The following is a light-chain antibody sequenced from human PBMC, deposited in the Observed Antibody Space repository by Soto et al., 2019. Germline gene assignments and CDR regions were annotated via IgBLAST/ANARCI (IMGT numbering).Light chain of an antibody. CDR1: QDINSR. CDR3: QQYYSYSKT. CDR2: AAS. V-gene: IGKV1-5*01. Sequence: DIQMTQSPSSVSASVGDTVTITCRASQDINSRLAWFQQKPGKAPRLLIYAASRLGSGVPSRFSGSGSGTEFTLTISSLQPDDLATYYCQQYYSYSKTFGQGTKVDIK. J-gene: IGKJ1*01.